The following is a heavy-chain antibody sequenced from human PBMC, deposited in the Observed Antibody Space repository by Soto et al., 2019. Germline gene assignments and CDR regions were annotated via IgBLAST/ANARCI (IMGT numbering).Heavy chain of an antibody. J-gene: IGHJ5*02. CDR1: GGTLSSYA. Sequence: SVKVSCKASGGTLSSYAISWVRQAPGQGLEWMGGIIPIFGTANYAQKFQGRVTITADESTSTAYMELSSLRSEDTAVYYCARSYSLRGIAAAGRAPWFDPWGQGTLVTVSS. V-gene: IGHV1-69*13. CDR2: IIPIFGTA. CDR3: ARSYSLRGIAAAGRAPWFDP. D-gene: IGHD6-13*01.